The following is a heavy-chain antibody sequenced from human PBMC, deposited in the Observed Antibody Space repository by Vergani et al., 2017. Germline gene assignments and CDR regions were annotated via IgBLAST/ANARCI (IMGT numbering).Heavy chain of an antibody. Sequence: QVQLVQSGAEVKKPGSSVKVSCKASGATFRSNTISWVRQVPGQGLEWMGRIIPVLGKTKYAQDFQGRLTITADTSTSTAYMELTSLRSQDTAVYYCARDPRGYGGDPEDYCYGMDVWGQRTKVTVSS. D-gene: IGHD2-21*02. J-gene: IGHJ6*02. V-gene: IGHV1-69*08. CDR1: GATFRSNT. CDR3: ARDPRGYGGDPEDYCYGMDV. CDR2: IIPVLGKT.